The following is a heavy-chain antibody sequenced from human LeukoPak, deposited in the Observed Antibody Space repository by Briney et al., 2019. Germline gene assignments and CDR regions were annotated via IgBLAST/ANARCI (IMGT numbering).Heavy chain of an antibody. J-gene: IGHJ5*02. CDR2: INHSGST. Sequence: SETLSLTSAVYGGSFSGYYWSWIRQPPGKGLEWIGEINHSGSTNYNPSLKSRVTISVDTSENQFSLKLSSVTAADTAVYYCARGQGGFDPWGQGTLVTVPS. D-gene: IGHD3-16*01. V-gene: IGHV4-34*01. CDR1: GGSFSGYY. CDR3: ARGQGGFDP.